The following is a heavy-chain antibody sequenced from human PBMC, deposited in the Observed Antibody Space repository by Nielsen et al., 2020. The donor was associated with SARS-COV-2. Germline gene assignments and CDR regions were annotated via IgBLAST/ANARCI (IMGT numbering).Heavy chain of an antibody. CDR1: GFTFSGSA. J-gene: IGHJ4*02. V-gene: IGHV3-73*01. CDR3: TSRTLGYCSGGSCYEWDY. Sequence: GESLKISCAASGFTFSGSAMHWVRQASGKGLEWVGRIRSKANSYATAYAASVKGRFTISRDDSKNTAYLQMNSLKTEDTAVYYCTSRTLGYCSGGSCYEWDYWGQGTLVTVSS. D-gene: IGHD2-15*01. CDR2: IRSKANSYAT.